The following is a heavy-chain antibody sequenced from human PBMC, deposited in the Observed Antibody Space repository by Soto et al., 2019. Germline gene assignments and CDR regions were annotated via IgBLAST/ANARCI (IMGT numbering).Heavy chain of an antibody. J-gene: IGHJ4*02. CDR3: ARDQSSGVFDF. V-gene: IGHV1-18*01. CDR1: GYTFINNA. Sequence: ASVKVSCKATGYTFINNAIAWVRQAPGQGLEWLGWISPYNGNTNYAQSVQGRVSINTDTSTSTAHMEIRSLRSGDTAVYFCARDQSSGVFDFWGQGTQVTVSS. D-gene: IGHD2-15*01. CDR2: ISPYNGNT.